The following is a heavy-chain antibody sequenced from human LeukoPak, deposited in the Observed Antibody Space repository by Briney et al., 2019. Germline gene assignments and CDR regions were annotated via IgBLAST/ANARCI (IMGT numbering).Heavy chain of an antibody. D-gene: IGHD3/OR15-3a*01. V-gene: IGHV4-34*01. CDR2: ITQSGNT. CDR3: ARDFRTGYDVPRFDP. CDR1: GGSFSNFY. J-gene: IGHJ5*02. Sequence: SETLSLTCAIYGGSFSNFYWNWIRQSPGKGLEWIGEITQSGNTNYNPSLKSRVTISVDTSKNHFSLKLTSVTAADTAVYYCARDFRTGYDVPRFDPWGQGTLVTVSS.